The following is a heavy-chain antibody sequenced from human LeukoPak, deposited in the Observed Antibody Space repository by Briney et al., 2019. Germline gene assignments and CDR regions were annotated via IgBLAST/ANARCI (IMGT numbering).Heavy chain of an antibody. D-gene: IGHD3-22*01. CDR2: IYDSGST. V-gene: IGHV4-59*01. Sequence: SETLSLTCTVSGGSITGYYWSWIRQPPGKGLEWIGYIYDSGSTDYKPSLKSRVTTSVDTSKNQSSLKLTSVTAADTAVYYCARGRGQPDYDSSGYFDYWGQGSLVTVSS. J-gene: IGHJ4*02. CDR1: GGSITGYY. CDR3: ARGRGQPDYDSSGYFDY.